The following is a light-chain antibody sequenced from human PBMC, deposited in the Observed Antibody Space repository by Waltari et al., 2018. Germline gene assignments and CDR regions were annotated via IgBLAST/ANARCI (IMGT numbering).Light chain of an antibody. CDR2: GAS. J-gene: IGKJ2*01. CDR3: QQYGSSPYT. V-gene: IGKV3-20*01. CDR1: QSFSSSY. Sequence: ELVLTQSPGTLSLSPGDRATLSCRASQSFSSSYLAWYQQKPGQAPRLLIYGASSRATDIPDRFSGSGSGTDFTLTITRLEPEDFAVYYCQQYGSSPYTFGQGTKLEIK.